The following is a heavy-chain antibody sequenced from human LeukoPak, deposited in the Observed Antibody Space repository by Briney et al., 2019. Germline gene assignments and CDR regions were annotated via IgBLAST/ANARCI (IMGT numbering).Heavy chain of an antibody. V-gene: IGHV4-59*01. D-gene: IGHD2-8*01. J-gene: IGHJ4*02. Sequence: SETLSLTCTVSGGSISSYYWSWIRQPPGKGLEWIGYIYYSGSTNYNPSLKSRVTISVDTSKNQFSLKLSSVTAADTAVYYCARVIREVFDYWGQGTLVTVSS. CDR1: GGSISSYY. CDR2: IYYSGST. CDR3: ARVIREVFDY.